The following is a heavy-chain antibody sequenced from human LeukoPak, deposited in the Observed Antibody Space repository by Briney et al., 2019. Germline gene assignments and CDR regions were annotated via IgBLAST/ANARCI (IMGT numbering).Heavy chain of an antibody. CDR1: GGPISRYY. Sequence: SETLSLPCTVSGGPISRYYWSWIRQPAGKGLEWIGRIYTSGSTNYNPSLKSRVTMSVDTSKNQFSLKLSSVTAADTAVYCCARARSNRNWFDPWGQGTLVTVSS. J-gene: IGHJ5*02. CDR2: IYTSGST. D-gene: IGHD1-26*01. V-gene: IGHV4-4*07. CDR3: ARARSNRNWFDP.